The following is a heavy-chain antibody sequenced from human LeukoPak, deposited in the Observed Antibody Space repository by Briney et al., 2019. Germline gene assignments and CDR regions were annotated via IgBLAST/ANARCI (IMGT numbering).Heavy chain of an antibody. D-gene: IGHD5-18*01. Sequence: VASVKVSCXASGYTFAGYYMHWVRQAPGQGLEWMERINPNSGGTNYAQKFQGRVTMTRDTSISTAYMELSRLRSDDTAVYYCARARIQLWLLDDYWGQGTLVTVSS. CDR2: INPNSGGT. CDR1: GYTFAGYY. J-gene: IGHJ4*02. V-gene: IGHV1-2*06. CDR3: ARARIQLWLLDDY.